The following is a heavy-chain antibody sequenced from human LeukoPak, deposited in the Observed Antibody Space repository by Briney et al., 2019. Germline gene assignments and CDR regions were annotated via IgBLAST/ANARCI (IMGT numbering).Heavy chain of an antibody. Sequence: GGSLRLSCAASGFTFSSYSMNWVRQAPGKGLEWVSYISSSGSTIYYADSVKGRFTISRDNAKNSLYLQMNSLRAEDTAVYYCARVGLLWFDYWGQGTLVTVSS. CDR1: GFTFSSYS. CDR3: ARVGLLWFDY. J-gene: IGHJ5*01. D-gene: IGHD3-10*01. CDR2: ISSSGSTI. V-gene: IGHV3-48*04.